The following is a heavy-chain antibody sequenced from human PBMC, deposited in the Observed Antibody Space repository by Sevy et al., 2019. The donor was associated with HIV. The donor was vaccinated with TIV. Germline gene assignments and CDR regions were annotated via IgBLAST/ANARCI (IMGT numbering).Heavy chain of an antibody. J-gene: IGHJ4*02. V-gene: IGHV1-3*01. CDR2: IVLGNGRT. CDR1: ASIFTYYA. CDR3: VRGWGPTVTNFDY. Sequence: ASVKVSCKASASIFTYYALHWVRQAPGQRPEWMGWIVLGNGRTKYSEDFQGRVTFTRDKSARVAYMGLSSLTSEDTAVYYCVRGWGPTVTNFDYWGQGSLVTVSS. D-gene: IGHD4-17*01.